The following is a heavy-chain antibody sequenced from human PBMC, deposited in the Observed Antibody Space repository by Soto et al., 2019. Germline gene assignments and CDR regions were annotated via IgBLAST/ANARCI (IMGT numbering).Heavy chain of an antibody. Sequence: SETLSLTCTVSGGSISSSSHYWGWIRQPPGKGLEWIGSIYYSGSTYYNPSLKSRVTISVDTSKNQFSLKLSSVTAADTAVYYCARRNSYGHFDYWGQGTLVTVSS. CDR3: ARRNSYGHFDY. D-gene: IGHD5-18*01. V-gene: IGHV4-39*01. CDR1: GGSISSSSHY. J-gene: IGHJ4*02. CDR2: IYYSGST.